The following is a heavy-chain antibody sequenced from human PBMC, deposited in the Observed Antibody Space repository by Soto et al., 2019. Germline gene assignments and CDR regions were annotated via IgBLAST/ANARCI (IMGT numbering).Heavy chain of an antibody. D-gene: IGHD1-26*01. Sequence: PXGSLRLSCAASSFPFNSYCMHGVRQAPGKGLEWVAVISYDGSNKYYADSVKGRFTISRDNSKNTLYLQMNSLRAEDTAVYYCAKDVVVGATTGLGDYYYYYGMDVWGQGTTVTVSS. V-gene: IGHV3-30*18. CDR3: AKDVVVGATTGLGDYYYYYGMDV. CDR2: ISYDGSNK. J-gene: IGHJ6*02. CDR1: SFPFNSYC.